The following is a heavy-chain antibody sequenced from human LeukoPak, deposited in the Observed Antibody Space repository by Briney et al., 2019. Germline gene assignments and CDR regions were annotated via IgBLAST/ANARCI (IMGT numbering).Heavy chain of an antibody. J-gene: IGHJ4*02. V-gene: IGHV4-4*07. CDR2: IYSSGTT. D-gene: IGHD1-7*01. Sequence: SETPSLTCTVSGGSISSFYWSWIRQPAGKGLEWIGRIYSSGTTNYNPSLKSRLTMSVDTSKNQFSLKLSSVTAADTAVYYCARDSAPSDWNYDYWGQGTLVTVSS. CDR3: ARDSAPSDWNYDY. CDR1: GGSISSFY.